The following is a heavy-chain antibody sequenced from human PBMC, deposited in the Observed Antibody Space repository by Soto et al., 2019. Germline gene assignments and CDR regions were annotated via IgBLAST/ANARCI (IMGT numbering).Heavy chain of an antibody. CDR2: ISGSGGST. J-gene: IGHJ6*03. Sequence: PGGSLILSCAASGLTFISYAMSWVRQAPGKGLEWVSAISGSGGSTYYADSVKGRFTISRDNSKNTLYLQMNSLRAEDTAVYYCAKDLHSGDIFRAPPPIYYMDVWGEGTTVTVSS. D-gene: IGHD5-12*01. CDR1: GLTFISYA. CDR3: AKDLHSGDIFRAPPPIYYMDV. V-gene: IGHV3-23*01.